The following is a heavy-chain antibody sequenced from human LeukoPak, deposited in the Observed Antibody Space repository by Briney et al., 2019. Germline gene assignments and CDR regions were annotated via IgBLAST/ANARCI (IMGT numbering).Heavy chain of an antibody. CDR1: GFTFSDAW. J-gene: IGHJ4*02. D-gene: IGHD6-25*01. CDR2: TGGSDDNT. Sequence: GGSLRLSCAASGFTFSDAWMTWVRQSPGKGLEWVAVTGGSDDNTHYADSVKGRFTISRDNSEKRLFLQMNSLRPDDSALYYCTKDLMTGFSSGWYFAYWGQGTLVTVSS. V-gene: IGHV3-23*01. CDR3: TKDLMTGFSSGWYFAY.